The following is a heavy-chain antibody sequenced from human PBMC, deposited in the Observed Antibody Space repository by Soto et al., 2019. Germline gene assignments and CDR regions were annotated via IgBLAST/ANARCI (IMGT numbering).Heavy chain of an antibody. J-gene: IGHJ6*02. Sequence: QVQLVESGGGVVQPGRSLRLSCAASGFTFSTYAMHWVRQAPGKGLEWVAVISYDGTNKYYADSVRGRSTISRDNSKNTMFLQMNFLRAGDTAVYYCAKDGCGYNYGSVMLDKYYYGMDVWGQGTTVTVSS. V-gene: IGHV3-30-3*01. CDR1: GFTFSTYA. CDR3: AKDGCGYNYGSVMLDKYYYGMDV. CDR2: ISYDGTNK. D-gene: IGHD5-18*01.